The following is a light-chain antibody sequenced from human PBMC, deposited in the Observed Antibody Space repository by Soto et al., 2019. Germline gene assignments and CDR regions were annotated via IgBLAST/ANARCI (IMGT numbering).Light chain of an antibody. J-gene: IGKJ4*01. CDR2: GAS. V-gene: IGKV3-20*01. CDR1: QSVSSRSD. Sequence: EIVLTQSPGTLSLSPGERATLSCRASQSVSSRSDLAWYQQKPGQAPRLLIYGASSRATGIPDRFSGSGSGTDFTLTISRLEPEDFAGYYCQLDGSSPQGLTFGGGTKVEIK. CDR3: QLDGSSPQGLT.